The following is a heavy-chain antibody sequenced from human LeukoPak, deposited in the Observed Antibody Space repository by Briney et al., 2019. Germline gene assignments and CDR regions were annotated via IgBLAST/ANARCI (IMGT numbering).Heavy chain of an antibody. J-gene: IGHJ4*02. V-gene: IGHV3-53*01. CDR1: GFTVSGNY. D-gene: IGHD4-23*01. CDR2: SGGTT. CDR3: ARRAGGYSHPYDY. Sequence: GGSLRLSCAVSGFTVSGNYMSWVRQAPGKGLEWVSLSGGTTYYADSVKGRFTISRDNSKNTLYLQMNSLRAEDTAVYYCARRAGGYSHPYDYWGQGILVTVSS.